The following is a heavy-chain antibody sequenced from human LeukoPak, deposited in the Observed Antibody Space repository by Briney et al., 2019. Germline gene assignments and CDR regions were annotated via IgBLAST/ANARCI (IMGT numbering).Heavy chain of an antibody. CDR2: INLNSGGT. J-gene: IGHJ4*02. Sequence: GASVKVSFKASGYTFTGYYIHWVRQAPGHGLEWMGWINLNSGGTNYAQKFQGRVTMTGDTSISTAYMELSRLTSDDTAVYYCARDDGVPTSAYDYWGQGTLVTVSS. CDR1: GYTFTGYY. CDR3: ARDDGVPTSAYDY. V-gene: IGHV1-2*02. D-gene: IGHD2/OR15-2a*01.